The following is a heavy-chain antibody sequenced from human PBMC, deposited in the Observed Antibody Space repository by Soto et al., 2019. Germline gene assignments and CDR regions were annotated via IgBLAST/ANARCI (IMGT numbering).Heavy chain of an antibody. CDR3: GNGFDY. Sequence: VGSLTLSCAASGFTFSSYVMHWVRQATGKGLEYVSAISSNGGSTYYADSVKGRFTISRDNSKNTLYLQMGSLRDSSPRIAVAGNGFDYWGQGTLVTVSS. J-gene: IGHJ4*02. V-gene: IGHV3-64*02. D-gene: IGHD6-19*01. CDR2: ISSNGGST. CDR1: GFTFSSYV.